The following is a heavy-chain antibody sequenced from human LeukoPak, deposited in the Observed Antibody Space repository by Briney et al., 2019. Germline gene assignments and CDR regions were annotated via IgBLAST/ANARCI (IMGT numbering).Heavy chain of an antibody. CDR3: AKRLAGKPPDY. CDR1: GCTFSSYG. V-gene: IGHV3-23*01. Sequence: GGSLTLSCADSGCTFSSYGMSWIRQAPGKGLEWVAAISGNGGTTYYLDFVKGRFTISRDNSKTTLYLQMNSLRAEDTDIYYCAKRLAGKPPDYWGQGTLVTVSS. D-gene: IGHD3-9*01. CDR2: ISGNGGTT. J-gene: IGHJ4*02.